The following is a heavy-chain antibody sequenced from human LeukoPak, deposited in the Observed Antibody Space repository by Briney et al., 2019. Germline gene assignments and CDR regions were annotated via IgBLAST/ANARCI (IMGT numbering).Heavy chain of an antibody. J-gene: IGHJ4*02. Sequence: GESLKISCKGSGYSFTSYWIGWVRQMPGKGLGWMGIIYPGDSDTRYSPSFQGQVTISADKSISTAYLQWSSLKASDTAMYYCARGRDELQQLIDYWGQGTLVTVSS. V-gene: IGHV5-51*01. CDR1: GYSFTSYW. CDR3: ARGRDELQQLIDY. CDR2: IYPGDSDT. D-gene: IGHD6-13*01.